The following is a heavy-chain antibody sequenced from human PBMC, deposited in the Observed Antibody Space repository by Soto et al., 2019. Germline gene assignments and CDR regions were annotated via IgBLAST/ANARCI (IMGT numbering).Heavy chain of an antibody. J-gene: IGHJ6*02. Sequence: SVKVSCKASGGTFSSYAISWVRQAPGQGLEWMGGIIPIFGTANYAQKFQGRVTITADESTSTAYMELSSLRSEDTAVYYCARVGIGNTAMVPEYYYYYYGMDVWGQGTTVTVSS. CDR3: ARVGIGNTAMVPEYYYYYYGMDV. CDR1: GGTFSSYA. V-gene: IGHV1-69*13. D-gene: IGHD5-18*01. CDR2: IIPIFGTA.